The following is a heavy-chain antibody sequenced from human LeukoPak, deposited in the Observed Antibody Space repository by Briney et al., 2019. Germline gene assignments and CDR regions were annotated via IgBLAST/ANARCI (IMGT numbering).Heavy chain of an antibody. CDR1: GGSIGSYY. J-gene: IGHJ3*02. CDR2: IYYSGST. D-gene: IGHD1-26*01. CDR3: ARGYYEIYGFDI. V-gene: IGHV4-59*12. Sequence: SETLSLTCTVSGGSIGSYYWSWIRQPPGKGLEWIGYIYYSGSTNYSPSLKSRVTMSVDTSKNQFSLQLSSVTAADTAVYYCARGYYEIYGFDIWGQGTMVTVSS.